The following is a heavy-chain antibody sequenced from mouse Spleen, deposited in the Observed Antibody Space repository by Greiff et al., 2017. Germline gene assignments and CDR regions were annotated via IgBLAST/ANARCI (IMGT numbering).Heavy chain of an antibody. Sequence: EVQLVESGGGLVKPGGSLKLSCAASGFTFSDYGMHWVRQAPEKGLEWVAYISSGSSTIYYADTVKGRFTISRDNAKNTLFLQMTSLRSEDTAMYYCARGLRLPYWYFDVWGAGTTVTVSS. J-gene: IGHJ1*01. V-gene: IGHV5-17*01. CDR2: ISSGSSTI. D-gene: IGHD1-2*01. CDR3: ARGLRLPYWYFDV. CDR1: GFTFSDYG.